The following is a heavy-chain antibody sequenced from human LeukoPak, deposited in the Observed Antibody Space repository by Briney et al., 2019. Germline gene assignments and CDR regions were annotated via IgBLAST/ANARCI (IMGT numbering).Heavy chain of an antibody. J-gene: IGHJ4*02. Sequence: SETLSLTCTVSGGSISSGSYYWSWIRQPAGKGLEWIGRIYTSGSTNYNPSLKSRVTISVDTSKNQFSLKLSSVTAADTAVYYCARDAHSSGWYYFDYWGQGTLVTASS. V-gene: IGHV4-61*02. CDR2: IYTSGST. CDR1: GGSISSGSYY. D-gene: IGHD6-19*01. CDR3: ARDAHSSGWYYFDY.